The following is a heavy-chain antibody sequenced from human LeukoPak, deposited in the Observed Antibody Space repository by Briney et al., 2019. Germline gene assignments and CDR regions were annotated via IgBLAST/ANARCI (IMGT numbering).Heavy chain of an antibody. D-gene: IGHD4-11*01. V-gene: IGHV1-18*01. CDR3: ARDWKVGTTVTHLWY. Sequence: GASVKVSCKASGYTFTSYGISWVRQAPGQGLEWMGWISAYNGNTNYAQKLQGRVTMTTDTSTSTAYMELRSLRSDDTAVYYCARDWKVGTTVTHLWYWGQGTLVTVSS. CDR2: ISAYNGNT. J-gene: IGHJ4*02. CDR1: GYTFTSYG.